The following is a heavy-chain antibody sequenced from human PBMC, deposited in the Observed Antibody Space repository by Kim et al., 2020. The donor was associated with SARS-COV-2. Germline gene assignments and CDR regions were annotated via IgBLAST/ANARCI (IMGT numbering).Heavy chain of an antibody. CDR2: IYYSGST. CDR1: GASINSRGVY. D-gene: IGHD2-15*01. CDR3: ARWYATEQRLDY. Sequence: SETLSLTCNVSGASINSRGVYWSWIRQHPEKGLEWIGYIYYSGSTYYNPSLQSRLTMSVDMSQNQVSLKLSSVTAADTAVYYCARWYATEQRLDYWGQGTLVTVSS. V-gene: IGHV4-31*02. J-gene: IGHJ4*02.